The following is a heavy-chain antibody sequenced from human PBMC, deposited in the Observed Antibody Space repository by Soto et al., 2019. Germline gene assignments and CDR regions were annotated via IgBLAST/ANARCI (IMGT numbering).Heavy chain of an antibody. V-gene: IGHV3-9*01. CDR2: ISWNSGSI. CDR1: GFTFDDYA. CDR3: AKVYSSSWYFGAADY. Sequence: EVQLVESGGGLVQPGRSLRLSCAASGFTFDDYAMNWVRQAPGKGLEWVSGISWNSGSIGYADSVKGRFTISRDNAKNSLYLQMNSLRAEDTALYYCAKVYSSSWYFGAADYWGQGTLVTVSS. D-gene: IGHD6-13*01. J-gene: IGHJ4*02.